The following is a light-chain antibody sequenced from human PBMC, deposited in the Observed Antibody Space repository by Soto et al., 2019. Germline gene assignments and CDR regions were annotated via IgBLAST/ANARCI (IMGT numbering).Light chain of an antibody. J-gene: IGKJ5*01. CDR2: GAS. V-gene: IGKV3-20*01. CDR1: QSVNSNY. Sequence: EIVLTQSPGTLSLSPGESATLSCRASQSVNSNYLAWYQQKPGQAPRLLVSGASSRATDIPDRFSGSGSGTDFTLTISRLEPEDFAVFYCQQYDNSITFGQGIRLEIE. CDR3: QQYDNSIT.